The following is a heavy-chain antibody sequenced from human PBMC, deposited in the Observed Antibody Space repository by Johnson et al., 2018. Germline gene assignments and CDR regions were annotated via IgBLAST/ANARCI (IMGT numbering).Heavy chain of an antibody. V-gene: IGHV1-69*01. D-gene: IGHD2-15*01. J-gene: IGHJ3*02. Sequence: QVQLQESGAEVKKXGSSVKVXCKASGGTFTSYAFSWVRQAPGQGLEWVGGIIPIFGTADYAQRFQGRVTITADESTSTAYMELSSLRSEDTAVYFCARAAEVGPRDAFDIWGQGTTVTVSS. CDR2: IIPIFGTA. CDR1: GGTFTSYA. CDR3: ARAAEVGPRDAFDI.